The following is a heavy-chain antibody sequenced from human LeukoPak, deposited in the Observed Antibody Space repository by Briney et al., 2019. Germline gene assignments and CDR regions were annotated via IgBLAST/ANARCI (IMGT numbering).Heavy chain of an antibody. V-gene: IGHV1-2*06. D-gene: IGHD4-23*01. Sequence: GASVKVSCKTSGYTFTDYYLYWVRQAPGQGPEWMGRISPDNGVTKIAQKFQGRVTMTRDTSINTIYMELGRLTGDDTAVYYCARKTPALDYWGQGTQISV. CDR2: ISPDNGVT. J-gene: IGHJ4*02. CDR3: ARKTPALDY. CDR1: GYTFTDYY.